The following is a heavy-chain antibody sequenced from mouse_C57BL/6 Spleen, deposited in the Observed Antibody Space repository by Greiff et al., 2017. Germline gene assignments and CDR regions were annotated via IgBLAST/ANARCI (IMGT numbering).Heavy chain of an antibody. V-gene: IGHV1-39*01. D-gene: IGHD2-3*01. CDR1: GYSFTDYN. CDR2: INPNYGTT. CDR3: ARSYDGYYAWFAY. J-gene: IGHJ3*01. Sequence: VHVKQSGPELVKPGASVKISCKASGYSFTDYNMNWVKQSNGKSLEWIGVINPNYGTTSYNQKFKGKATLTVDQSSSTAYMQLNSLTSEDSAVYYCARSYDGYYAWFAYWGQGTLVTVSA.